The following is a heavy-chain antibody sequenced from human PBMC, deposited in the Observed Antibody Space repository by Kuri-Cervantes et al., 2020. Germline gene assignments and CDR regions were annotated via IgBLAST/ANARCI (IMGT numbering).Heavy chain of an antibody. CDR1: GFTFDDYG. CDR2: INWNGGST. J-gene: IGHJ4*02. CDR3: AKANWGSPFDY. Sequence: GESLKISCAASGFTFDDYGMSWVRQAPGKGLEWVSGINWNGGSTGYADSVKGRFTISRDNAKNSLYLQMNSLRAEDTALYYCAKANWGSPFDYWGRGTLVTVSS. D-gene: IGHD7-27*01. V-gene: IGHV3-20*04.